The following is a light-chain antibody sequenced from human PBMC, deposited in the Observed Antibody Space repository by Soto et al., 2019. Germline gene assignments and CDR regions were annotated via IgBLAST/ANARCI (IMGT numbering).Light chain of an antibody. CDR3: TSYTTSFTYV. V-gene: IGLV2-14*03. Sequence: QSVLTQPASVSGSPGQPITISCTGTSSDVDGYNFVSWYQHHPGKAPKLIIYDVSNRPSGVSSRFSGFKSGNTASLTVSGLQAEDEADYYCTSYTTSFTYVFGTGT. J-gene: IGLJ1*01. CDR2: DVS. CDR1: SSDVDGYNF.